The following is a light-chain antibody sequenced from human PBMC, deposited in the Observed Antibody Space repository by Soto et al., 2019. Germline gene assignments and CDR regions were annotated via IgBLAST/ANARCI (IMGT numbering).Light chain of an antibody. CDR1: QSVSSNS. CDR2: AAS. CDR3: QQYGRSHPNS. V-gene: IGKV3-20*01. Sequence: EIVLTQSPGTLSLSPGETATLSCRASQSVSSNSLAWLQQKPGQAPRLLIYAASTRATGIADRFSGSGSGTDFTLTISRLEPEDFAVYYCQQYGRSHPNSFGQGTKLEIK. J-gene: IGKJ2*01.